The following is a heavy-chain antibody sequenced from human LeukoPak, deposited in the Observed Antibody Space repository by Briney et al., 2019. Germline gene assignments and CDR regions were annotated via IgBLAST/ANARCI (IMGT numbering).Heavy chain of an antibody. CDR1: GGSISSGSYY. J-gene: IGHJ5*01. CDR3: ARAIGYCSSTSCYAGSNWFDS. V-gene: IGHV4-61*02. D-gene: IGHD2-2*01. Sequence: SETLSLTCTVSGGSISSGSYYWSWIRQPAGKGLEWIGRIYTSGSTNYNPSLKSRVTISVDTSKNQFSLKLSSVTAADKAVYYCARAIGYCSSTSCYAGSNWFDSWGQGTLVTVFS. CDR2: IYTSGST.